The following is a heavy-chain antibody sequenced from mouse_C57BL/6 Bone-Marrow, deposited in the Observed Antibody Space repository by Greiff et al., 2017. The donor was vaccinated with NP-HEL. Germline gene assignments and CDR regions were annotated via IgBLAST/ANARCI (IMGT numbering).Heavy chain of an antibody. CDR1: GYTFTSYW. V-gene: IGHV1-55*01. D-gene: IGHD2-5*01. J-gene: IGHJ4*01. Sequence: QVQLQQPGAELVKPGASVKLSCKASGYTFTSYWITWVKQRPGQGLEWIGDIYPGSGSTNYNEKFKSKATLTVDTSSSTAYMQLSSLTSEDSAVYYCARSYSNPYYAMDYGGQGTAVTVSS. CDR2: IYPGSGST. CDR3: ARSYSNPYYAMDY.